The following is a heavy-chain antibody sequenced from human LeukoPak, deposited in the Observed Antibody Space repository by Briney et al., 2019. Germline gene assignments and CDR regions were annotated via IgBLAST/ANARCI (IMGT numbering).Heavy chain of an antibody. CDR3: AREKIDYYGSGSYYRRPDYYYYYMDV. D-gene: IGHD3-10*01. V-gene: IGHV4-4*07. J-gene: IGHJ6*03. CDR1: GGSISSYY. CDR2: IYTSGST. Sequence: SETLSLTCTVSGGSISSYYWSWIRQPAGRGLEWIGRIYTSGSTNYNPSLKSRVTMSVDTSKNQFSLKLSSVTAADTAVYYCAREKIDYYGSGSYYRRPDYYYYYMDVWGKGTTVTISS.